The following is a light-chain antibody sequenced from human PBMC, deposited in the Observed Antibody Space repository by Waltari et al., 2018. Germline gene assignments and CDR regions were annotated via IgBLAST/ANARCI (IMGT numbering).Light chain of an antibody. CDR1: QSLVSSDGNTF. J-gene: IGKJ1*01. CDR2: KVS. Sequence: EVVMTQSPLSLPVTLGQPASISCRSGQSLVSSDGNTFFNWFQQRPGQSPRRPLYKVSDRDSGVPDRFGGSGSGTDFTLRISSVEAEDVGVYDCMQGTHWPWTFGQGTKVEIK. CDR3: MQGTHWPWT. V-gene: IGKV2-30*01.